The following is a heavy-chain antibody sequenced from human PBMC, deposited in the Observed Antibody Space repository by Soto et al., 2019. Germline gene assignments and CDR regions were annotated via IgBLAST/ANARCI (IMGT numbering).Heavy chain of an antibody. D-gene: IGHD3-16*01. J-gene: IGHJ4*02. CDR2: IKEDGSEK. CDR1: GFTFSRYW. Sequence: GGSLRLSCAASGFTFSRYWMSWVRQAPGKGLEWVANIKEDGSEKNDVDSVKGRFTISRDNAKNSLYLQMNSLRVEDTAVHYCAKGGHIDYCGQGTLVTVSS. V-gene: IGHV3-7*03. CDR3: AKGGHIDY.